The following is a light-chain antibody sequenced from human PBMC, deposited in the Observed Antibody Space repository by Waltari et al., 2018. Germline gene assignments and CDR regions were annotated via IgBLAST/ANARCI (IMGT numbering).Light chain of an antibody. J-gene: IGKJ1*01. CDR3: QQRSKWPWS. CDR2: DAS. Sequence: EIVLTQSPATLPLSPGERATLSCRASQSVNSQLAWYQHKPGQAPRLLIYDASIRVTGISARFSGSGSGTDVTLTISSLEPEDFAVYYCQQRSKWPWSFGQGTKVEIK. CDR1: QSVNSQ. V-gene: IGKV3-11*01.